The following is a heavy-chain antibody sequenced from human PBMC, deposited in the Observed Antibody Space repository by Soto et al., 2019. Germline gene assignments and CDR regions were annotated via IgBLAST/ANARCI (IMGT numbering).Heavy chain of an antibody. V-gene: IGHV1-18*01. CDR1: GYIFTSYG. CDR2: ISAYNGNT. CDR3: ARGRTVTTLGSLDY. J-gene: IGHJ4*02. D-gene: IGHD4-17*01. Sequence: QVQLVQSGAEVKKPGASVKVSCKASGYIFTSYGISWMRHAPGQRLEWMGWISAYNGNTNYAQKLQGRVTMTTDTSTSTAYMELRSPRSDDTAVYYCARGRTVTTLGSLDYWGQGTLVTVSS.